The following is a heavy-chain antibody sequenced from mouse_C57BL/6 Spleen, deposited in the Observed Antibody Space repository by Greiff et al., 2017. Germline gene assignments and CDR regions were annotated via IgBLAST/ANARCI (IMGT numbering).Heavy chain of an antibody. CDR2: ISYDGSN. CDR3: AIWSSLYAMDY. Sequence: EVKLQESGPGLVKPSQSLSLTCSVTGYSITSGYYWNWIRQFPGNKLEWMGYISYDGSNNYNPSLKNRISITRDTSKNQLFLKLNSVTTEDTATYYCAIWSSLYAMDYWGQGTSVTVSS. D-gene: IGHD1-1*01. V-gene: IGHV3-6*01. J-gene: IGHJ4*01. CDR1: GYSITSGYY.